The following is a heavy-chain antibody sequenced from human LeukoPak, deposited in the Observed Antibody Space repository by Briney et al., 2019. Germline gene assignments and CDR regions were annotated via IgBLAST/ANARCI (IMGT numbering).Heavy chain of an antibody. Sequence: GGSLRLSCAASGFTFSSYGIHWVRQAPGKGLEWVAVISYDGSNKYYADSVKGRFTISRDNSKNTLYLQMNSLRAEDTAVYYCAKDREAYSSGWYGYYYYYGMDVWGQGTTVTVSS. CDR2: ISYDGSNK. J-gene: IGHJ6*02. CDR3: AKDREAYSSGWYGYYYYYGMDV. D-gene: IGHD6-19*01. CDR1: GFTFSSYG. V-gene: IGHV3-30*18.